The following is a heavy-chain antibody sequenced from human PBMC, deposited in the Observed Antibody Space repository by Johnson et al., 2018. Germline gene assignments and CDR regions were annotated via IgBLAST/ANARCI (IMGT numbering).Heavy chain of an antibody. D-gene: IGHD3-22*01. Sequence: VRLQESGGGLVQPGGSLRLSCAASGFTLSSYWMHWVRQAPGKGLVWVSRINTDGVTTYYADSVKGRFTISRDNAKNTLYLQMNSLRAEDTAVYYCASRYYDPSGFFAYFQHWGQGTLVTVSS. J-gene: IGHJ1*01. V-gene: IGHV3-74*01. CDR1: GFTLSSYW. CDR3: ASRYYDPSGFFAYFQH. CDR2: INTDGVTT.